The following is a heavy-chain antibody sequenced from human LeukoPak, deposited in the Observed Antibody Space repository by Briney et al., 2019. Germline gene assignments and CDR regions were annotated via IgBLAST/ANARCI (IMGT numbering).Heavy chain of an antibody. CDR1: GFTFSSYS. V-gene: IGHV3-21*01. D-gene: IGHD4-17*01. J-gene: IGHJ3*02. CDR3: ARETMTAETGRGQSYGAFHI. CDR2: ISSSSSSYSYT. Sequence: GGSLRLSCAASGFTFSSYSMHWVRQAPGKGLEWVSSISSSSSSYSYTYYADSVKGRFTISRDNAKNSLLLQMNSLRAEDTAVYYCARETMTAETGRGQSYGAFHIWGQGTMVTVSS.